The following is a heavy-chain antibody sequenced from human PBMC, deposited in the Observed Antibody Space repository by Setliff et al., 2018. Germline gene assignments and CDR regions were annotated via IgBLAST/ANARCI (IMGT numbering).Heavy chain of an antibody. V-gene: IGHV4-39*07. Sequence: SETLSLTCTVSGGSFRSSRYYWGWIRQPPGKGLEWIGNIHYGGFFWYSPSLKSRVTMSVDTSMNQFSLNLNSVTAADTAVYYCARDRTYYASGTYTRWFDYWGQGSLVTVSS. CDR2: IHYGGFF. CDR1: GGSFRSSRYY. J-gene: IGHJ4*02. D-gene: IGHD3-10*01. CDR3: ARDRTYYASGTYTRWFDY.